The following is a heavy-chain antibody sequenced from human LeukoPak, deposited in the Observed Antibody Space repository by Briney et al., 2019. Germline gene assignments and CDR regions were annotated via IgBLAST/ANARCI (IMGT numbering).Heavy chain of an antibody. Sequence: GGSLRLSCAASGFFFYDYGMHWVRQVPGKGLEWVSGISWQSNTRKYADSVRGRFTISRDNAKNSLYLQMNSLKLEDMALYYCVKDRDFWSGLDVWGQGTMVTVS. CDR1: GFFFYDYG. J-gene: IGHJ6*02. CDR3: VKDRDFWSGLDV. CDR2: ISWQSNTR. V-gene: IGHV3-9*03. D-gene: IGHD3-3*01.